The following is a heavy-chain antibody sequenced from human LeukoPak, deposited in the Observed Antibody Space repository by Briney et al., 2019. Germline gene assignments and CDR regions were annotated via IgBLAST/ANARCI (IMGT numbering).Heavy chain of an antibody. CDR1: GGSISSYY. CDR3: ASGYSGYDFFQLGYYYYYMDV. J-gene: IGHJ6*03. V-gene: IGHV4-59*01. CDR2: IYYSGST. Sequence: SGTLSLTCTVSGGSISSYYWSWIRQPPGKGLEWIGYIYYSGSTNYNPSLKSRVTISVDTSKNQFSLKLSSVTAADTAVYYCASGYSGYDFFQLGYYYYYMDVWGKGTTVTVSS. D-gene: IGHD5-12*01.